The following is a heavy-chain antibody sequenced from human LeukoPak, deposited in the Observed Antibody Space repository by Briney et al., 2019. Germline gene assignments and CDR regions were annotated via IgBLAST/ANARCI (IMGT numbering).Heavy chain of an antibody. CDR1: GFTFSSFW. CDR2: IKQDGSEE. Sequence: GGSLRLSCAASGFTFSSFWMTWVRQAPGRGLEWVANIKQDGSEEYYVDSVKGRFTISRDNAKNSLYLQMNSLRAEDTAVYYCARGAYSTVYWGQGTLVTVSS. V-gene: IGHV3-7*04. D-gene: IGHD6-13*01. CDR3: ARGAYSTVY. J-gene: IGHJ4*02.